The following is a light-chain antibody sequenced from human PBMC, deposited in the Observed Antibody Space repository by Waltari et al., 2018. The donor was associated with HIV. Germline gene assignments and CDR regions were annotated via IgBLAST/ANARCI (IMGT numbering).Light chain of an antibody. J-gene: IGLJ3*02. CDR3: GTWDSSLSAGV. CDR2: DNN. V-gene: IGLV1-51*01. CDR1: SSNIGNNS. Sequence: QSVLTQPPSVSAAPGQKVTIPCPGSSSNIGNNSVSWYQKIPGTAPKLLIYDNNKRPSGIPDRFSGSKSGTSATLGITGLQTGDEADYYCGTWDSSLSAGVFGGGTKLTVL.